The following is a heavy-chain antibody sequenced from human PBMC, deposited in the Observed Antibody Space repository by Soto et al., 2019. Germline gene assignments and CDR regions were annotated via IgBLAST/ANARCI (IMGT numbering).Heavy chain of an antibody. CDR1: GYTFTSYG. V-gene: IGHV1-18*01. J-gene: IGHJ4*02. CDR2: ISAYNGNT. D-gene: IGHD6-13*01. CDR3: ARVTLHPMYSSTEGHFDY. Sequence: GASVKVSCKASGYTFTSYGISWVRQAPGQGLEWMGWISAYNGNTNYAQKLQGRVTMTTDTSTSTAYMELRSLRSDDTAVYYCARVTLHPMYSSTEGHFDYWGQGTLVTVSS.